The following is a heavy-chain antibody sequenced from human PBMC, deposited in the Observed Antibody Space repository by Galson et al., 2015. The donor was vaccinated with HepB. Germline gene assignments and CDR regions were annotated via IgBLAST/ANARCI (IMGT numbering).Heavy chain of an antibody. CDR3: ATVFCRGGNCYLVDLFGY. J-gene: IGHJ4*02. CDR2: FDPEDGET. Sequence: SVKVSCKVSGYTLPEISVHWVRQAPGKGLEWIGGFDPEDGETISARKFQGRVTMTEDTSTDTAYMELSSLRYEDTAIYYCATVFCRGGNCYLVDLFGYWGQGTLVTVSS. V-gene: IGHV1-24*01. D-gene: IGHD2-21*01. CDR1: GYTLPEIS.